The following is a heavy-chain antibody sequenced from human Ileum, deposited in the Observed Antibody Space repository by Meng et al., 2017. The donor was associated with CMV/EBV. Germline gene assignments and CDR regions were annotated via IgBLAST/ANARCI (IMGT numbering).Heavy chain of an antibody. D-gene: IGHD2-2*01. CDR1: GFTFDDFG. V-gene: IGHV3-20*04. Sequence: GESLKISCAASGFTFDDFGMNWVRQRPGRGLEWVSGINWNGGSTGYADSVKGRFTISRDNAKNSLYLQMNTLTAEDTAFYYCARAGFCSTTSFYSWGPRNGMDVWGQGTMVTVSS. CDR2: INWNGGST. CDR3: ARAGFCSTTSFYSWGPRNGMDV. J-gene: IGHJ6*02.